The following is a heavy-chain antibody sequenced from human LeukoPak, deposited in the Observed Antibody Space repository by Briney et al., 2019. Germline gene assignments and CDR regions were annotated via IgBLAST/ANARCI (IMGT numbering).Heavy chain of an antibody. CDR2: IRYDGSNK. Sequence: GGSLRLSCAASGFTFSDYYMSWIRQAPGKGLEWVAFIRYDGSNKYYADSVKGRFTISRDNSKNTLYLQMNSLRAEDTAVYYCANLRIVGATDAFDIWGQGTMVTVSS. CDR3: ANLRIVGATDAFDI. V-gene: IGHV3-30*02. D-gene: IGHD1-26*01. CDR1: GFTFSDYY. J-gene: IGHJ3*02.